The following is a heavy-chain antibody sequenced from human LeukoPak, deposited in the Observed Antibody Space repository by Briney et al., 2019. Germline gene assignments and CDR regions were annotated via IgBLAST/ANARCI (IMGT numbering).Heavy chain of an antibody. J-gene: IGHJ6*03. CDR1: GYTFTSYG. CDR3: ARDGDIVVVPAAIRDDYYYYYYMDV. Sequence: AASVKVSCKASGYTFTSYGISWVRQAPGQGLEWMGWISAYNGNTNYAQKLQGRVTMTTDTSTSTAYMELRSLRSDDTAVYYCARDGDIVVVPAAIRDDYYYYYYMDVWGKGTTVTVSS. CDR2: ISAYNGNT. D-gene: IGHD2-2*02. V-gene: IGHV1-18*01.